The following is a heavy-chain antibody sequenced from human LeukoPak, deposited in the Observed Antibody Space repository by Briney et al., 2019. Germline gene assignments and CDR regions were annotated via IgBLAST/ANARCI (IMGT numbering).Heavy chain of an antibody. V-gene: IGHV3-33*06. CDR1: GFTFSSYG. Sequence: PGGSLRLSCAASGFTFSSYGMHWVRQAPGKGLEWVAVIWYDGSNKYYADSVKGRFTISRDNSKNTLYLQMKNLRVEHTAVYYCAKGLHGGVGYGVDVWGQGTTVSVSS. CDR3: AKGLHGGVGYGVDV. J-gene: IGHJ6*02. CDR2: IWYDGSNK. D-gene: IGHD3-16*01.